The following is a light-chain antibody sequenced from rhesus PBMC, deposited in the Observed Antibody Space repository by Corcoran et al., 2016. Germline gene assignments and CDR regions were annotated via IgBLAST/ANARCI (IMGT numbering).Light chain of an antibody. J-gene: IGKJ3*01. V-gene: IGKV1-74*01. Sequence: DIQMTQSPSSLSASVGDRVTITCRASENVNNYLNWYQQKPWKAPNLLIYKASTLHSGVPSKVSGSGSWPDYTFTLSSLQPEAVATYYCQHGYGTPFTFGPGTKLDIK. CDR3: QHGYGTPFT. CDR2: KAS. CDR1: ENVNNY.